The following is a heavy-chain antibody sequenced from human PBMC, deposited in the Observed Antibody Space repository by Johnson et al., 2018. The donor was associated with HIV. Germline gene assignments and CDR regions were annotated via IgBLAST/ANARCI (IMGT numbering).Heavy chain of an antibody. CDR1: GFTLSSYW. J-gene: IGHJ3*02. CDR3: ATDVVLLAATRDAFDI. CDR2: INSDGSSS. D-gene: IGHD2-15*01. V-gene: IGHV3-74*02. Sequence: EVQLVESGGGLVQPGGSLRLSCAASGFTLSSYWMHWVRQVPGKGPVWVSRINSDGSSSAYAYSVKGRFTLSRDHSKNTLYIQMTSRRADDTAVYYCATDVVLLAATRDAFDIWGQGTMVTVSS.